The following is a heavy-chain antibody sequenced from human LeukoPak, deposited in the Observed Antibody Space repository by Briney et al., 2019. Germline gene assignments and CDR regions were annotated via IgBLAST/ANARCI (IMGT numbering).Heavy chain of an antibody. J-gene: IGHJ6*03. V-gene: IGHV5-51*01. Sequence: KHEASLKISCKGSGYSFTSYWIGWVRQLPGKGLEWMGIIYPGDSDTRYSPSFQGQVTISADKSISTAYLQWSSLKASDTAMYYCARSVGSYLYYYYYMDVWGKGTTVTVSS. CDR3: ARSVGSYLYYYYYMDV. CDR1: GYSFTSYW. CDR2: IYPGDSDT. D-gene: IGHD1-26*01.